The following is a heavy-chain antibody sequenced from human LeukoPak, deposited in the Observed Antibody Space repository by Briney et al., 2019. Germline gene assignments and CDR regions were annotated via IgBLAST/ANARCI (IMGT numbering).Heavy chain of an antibody. Sequence: SETLSLTCAVYGGSFSGYYWSWIRQPPGKGLDWIGEINDSGSTNCNPSLKSRVSISVDTSKNQFSLKLSSVTAADTAVYYCARAIDYDSSGYYLGYWGQGTRVTVSS. J-gene: IGHJ4*02. D-gene: IGHD3-22*01. V-gene: IGHV4-34*01. CDR3: ARAIDYDSSGYYLGY. CDR1: GGSFSGYY. CDR2: INDSGST.